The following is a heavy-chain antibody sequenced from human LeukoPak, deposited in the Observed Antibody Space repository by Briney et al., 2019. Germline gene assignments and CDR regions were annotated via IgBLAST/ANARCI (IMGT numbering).Heavy chain of an antibody. CDR3: ARDQIMITFGGVIDDY. CDR1: GYTFTSYY. CDR2: INPSGGST. V-gene: IGHV1-46*01. Sequence: ASVKVSCKASGYTFTSYYMHWVRQAPGQGLEWMGIINPSGGSTSYAQKFQGRVTMTRDTSTSTVYMELSSLRSDDTAVYYCARDQIMITFGGVIDDYWGQGTLVTVSS. J-gene: IGHJ4*02. D-gene: IGHD3-16*02.